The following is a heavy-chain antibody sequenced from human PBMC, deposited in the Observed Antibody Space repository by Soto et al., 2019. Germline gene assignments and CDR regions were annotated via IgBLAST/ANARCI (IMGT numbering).Heavy chain of an antibody. CDR2: ISGSGDDT. CDR3: AKEPHLCGGYLDY. Sequence: EVQLLDSGGGLVQPGGSLRLSCAASGFTFSSYAMTWVRQPPGKGLEWVSTISGSGDDTYYADSEEGRFTITTDNTNHTPYLQMNSLGAEDRAVYYCAKEPHLCGGYLDYWGQGTQVTVSS. V-gene: IGHV3-23*01. CDR1: GFTFSSYA. J-gene: IGHJ4*02. D-gene: IGHD2-15*01.